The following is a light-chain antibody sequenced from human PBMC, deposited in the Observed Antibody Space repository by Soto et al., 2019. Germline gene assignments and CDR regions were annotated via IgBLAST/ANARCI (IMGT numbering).Light chain of an antibody. Sequence: VLTQSPVTLSLSPGERATLSCRASQSFRGLLAWYQQKPGQPPRLLIYDAYNRATGIPPRFSGSGSGTDFALTISSREPEDSAVYYCQQRHMWAITFGQGTRLEIK. CDR2: DAY. CDR1: QSFRGL. CDR3: QQRHMWAIT. J-gene: IGKJ5*01. V-gene: IGKV3-11*01.